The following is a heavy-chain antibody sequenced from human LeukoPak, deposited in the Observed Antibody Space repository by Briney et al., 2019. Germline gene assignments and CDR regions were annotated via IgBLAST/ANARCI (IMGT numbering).Heavy chain of an antibody. Sequence: PGGSLRLSCAISGFIFNTYGMNWVRQTPGKGLEWISTFSGGDGQTFYADSVKGRFTISRDSSTNTVSLQMSSLRVEDTAVYYCAKDVGVWNYRNFDYWGQGTLVTVSS. V-gene: IGHV3-23*01. CDR1: GFIFNTYG. CDR2: FSGGDGQT. CDR3: AKDVGVWNYRNFDY. D-gene: IGHD1-7*01. J-gene: IGHJ4*02.